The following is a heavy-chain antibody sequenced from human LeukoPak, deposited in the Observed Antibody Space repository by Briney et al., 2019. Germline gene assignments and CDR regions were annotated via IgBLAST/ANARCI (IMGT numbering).Heavy chain of an antibody. D-gene: IGHD2-2*01. CDR1: GLIFSSYW. CDR2: IKEDGSEK. CDR3: ARRALRYCSSTSCPAQYYGVDV. Sequence: GGSLRLSCAASGLIFSSYWMSWVRQAPGKGLEWVANIKEDGSEKYYVDSVKGRFTISRDNAKNSLYLQTNSLRAEDTAAYYCARRALRYCSSTSCPAQYYGVDVWGKGTTVTVSS. J-gene: IGHJ6*04. V-gene: IGHV3-7*03.